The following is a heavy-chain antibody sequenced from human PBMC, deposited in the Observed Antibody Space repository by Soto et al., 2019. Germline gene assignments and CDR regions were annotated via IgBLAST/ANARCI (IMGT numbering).Heavy chain of an antibody. J-gene: IGHJ3*02. CDR1: GYTFTSYG. D-gene: IGHD6-19*01. V-gene: IGHV1-18*01. CDR2: ISAYNGNT. Sequence: ASVKVSFKASGYTFTSYGISWVRQAPGQGLEWMGWISAYNGNTNYAQKLQGRVTMTTDTSTSTAYMELRSLRSDDTAVYYCARELIAVAGDDAFDIWGQGTMVTVSS. CDR3: ARELIAVAGDDAFDI.